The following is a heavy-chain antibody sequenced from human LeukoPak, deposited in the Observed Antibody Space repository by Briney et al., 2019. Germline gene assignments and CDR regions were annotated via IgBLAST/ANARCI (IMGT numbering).Heavy chain of an antibody. V-gene: IGHV4-61*02. CDR1: GGSISSGSYY. Sequence: SETLSLTCTVSGGSISSGSYYWSWIRQPAGKGLEWIGRIYTSGSTNYNPSLKSRVTISVDTSKNQFSLKLSSVTAADTAVYYCASSYGSGSCCAFDIWGQGTMVTVSS. CDR3: ASSYGSGSCCAFDI. CDR2: IYTSGST. J-gene: IGHJ3*02. D-gene: IGHD3-10*01.